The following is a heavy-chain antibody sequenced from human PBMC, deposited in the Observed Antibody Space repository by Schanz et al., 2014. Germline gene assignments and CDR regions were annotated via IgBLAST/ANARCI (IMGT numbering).Heavy chain of an antibody. Sequence: QVQLVQSGAEVKKPGASVKVSCKASGYTFTSYGISWVRQAPGQGLEWMGRIYPNSGGTNLAQKFQGRVTMTGDTSISTAYMELSRLRSDDTAVYYCARGLVRYFAYWGQGTLVTVSS. V-gene: IGHV1-2*06. J-gene: IGHJ4*02. CDR3: ARGLVRYFAY. D-gene: IGHD6-19*01. CDR1: GYTFTSYG. CDR2: IYPNSGGT.